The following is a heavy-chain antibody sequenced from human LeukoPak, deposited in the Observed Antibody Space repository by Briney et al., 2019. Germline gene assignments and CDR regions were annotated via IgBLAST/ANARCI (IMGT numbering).Heavy chain of an antibody. CDR2: VYYTGST. CDR3: ARQVYSSSWSYYFDY. D-gene: IGHD6-13*01. Sequence: SETLSLTCTVSGDSISSYYWSWIRQPPGRGLEWIGYVYYTGSTNYNPSLKSRVSISVDTSKDQFSLKLRSVTAADTAVYYCARQVYSSSWSYYFDYWGQGILVTVSS. CDR1: GDSISSYY. V-gene: IGHV4-59*01. J-gene: IGHJ4*02.